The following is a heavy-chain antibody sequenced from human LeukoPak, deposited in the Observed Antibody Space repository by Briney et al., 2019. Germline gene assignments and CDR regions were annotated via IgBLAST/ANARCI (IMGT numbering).Heavy chain of an antibody. CDR3: ARVGSSSSWDY. Sequence: PGGSLRLSCAASGFTFSNYAMHWVRQAPGKGLKYVSAISSNGGSTYYANSVKGRFTISRDNSKNTLYLQMGSLRAEDMAVYYCARVGSSSSWDYWGQGTLVTVSS. J-gene: IGHJ4*02. D-gene: IGHD6-13*01. CDR1: GFTFSNYA. CDR2: ISSNGGST. V-gene: IGHV3-64*01.